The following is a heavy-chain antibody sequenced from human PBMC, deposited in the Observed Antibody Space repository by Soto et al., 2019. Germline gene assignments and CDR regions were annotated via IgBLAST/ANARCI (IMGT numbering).Heavy chain of an antibody. V-gene: IGHV4-61*01. CDR3: ARGGRYCSSTSCYRLYNWFDP. CDR2: IYYSGST. CDR1: GGSVSSGSYY. Sequence: SETLSLTCTVSGGSVSSGSYYWSWIRQPPWKGLEWIGYIYYSGSTNYNPSLKSLVTISVDTSKNQFSLKLSSVTAADTAVYYCARGGRYCSSTSCYRLYNWFDPWGQGTLVTVSS. J-gene: IGHJ5*02. D-gene: IGHD2-2*02.